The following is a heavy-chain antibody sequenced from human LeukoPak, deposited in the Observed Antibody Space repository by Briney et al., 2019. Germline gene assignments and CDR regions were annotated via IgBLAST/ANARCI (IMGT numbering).Heavy chain of an antibody. CDR2: IYYSGST. Sequence: SETLSLTCTVSGGSISSGDYYWSWIRQPPGKGLEWIGYIYYSGSTYYNPSLKSRVTISVDTSENQFSLKLSSVTAADTAVYYCARSVDIVATIGSPWFDPWGQGTLVTVSS. D-gene: IGHD5-12*01. V-gene: IGHV4-30-4*01. CDR3: ARSVDIVATIGSPWFDP. J-gene: IGHJ5*02. CDR1: GGSISSGDYY.